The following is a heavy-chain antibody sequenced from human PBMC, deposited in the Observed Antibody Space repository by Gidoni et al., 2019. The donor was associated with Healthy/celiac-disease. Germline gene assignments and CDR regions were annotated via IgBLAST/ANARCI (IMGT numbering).Heavy chain of an antibody. CDR3: TTAPGVVVIFKIRDY. CDR2: IKSKTDGGTT. J-gene: IGHJ4*02. CDR1: GFTFSNAW. Sequence: EVQLVESGGGLVKPGGSLRLSCAASGFTFSNAWMNWVRQAPGKGLEWVGRIKSKTDGGTTDYAAPVKGRFTISRDDSKNTLYLQMNSLKTEDTAVYYCTTAPGVVVIFKIRDYWGQGTLVTVSS. D-gene: IGHD3-22*01. V-gene: IGHV3-15*07.